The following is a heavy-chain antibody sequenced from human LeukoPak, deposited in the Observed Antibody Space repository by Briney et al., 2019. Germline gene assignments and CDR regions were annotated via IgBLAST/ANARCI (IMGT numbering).Heavy chain of an antibody. D-gene: IGHD2-8*01. CDR3: AKGLYCTNGVCYTIGGYFDY. J-gene: IGHJ4*02. CDR2: ISGSGGST. Sequence: PGGSLRLSCAASGFTFSSYAMSWVRQAPGKGLEWVSAISGSGGSTYYADSVKGRFTISRDNPKNTLYLQMNSLRAEDTAVYYCAKGLYCTNGVCYTIGGYFDYWGQGTLVTVSS. CDR1: GFTFSSYA. V-gene: IGHV3-23*01.